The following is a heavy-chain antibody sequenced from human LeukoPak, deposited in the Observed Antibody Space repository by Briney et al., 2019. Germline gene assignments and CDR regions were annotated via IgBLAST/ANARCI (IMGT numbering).Heavy chain of an antibody. J-gene: IGHJ5*02. D-gene: IGHD2-21*02. CDR2: IYYSGNT. V-gene: IGHV4-30-4*07. Sequence: PSQTLSLTCAVSGGSISSGTYSWSWIRQPPGKGLEYIGYIYYSGNTYYNPSLKSRVSLSVDTSKKQFSLKLSSVTAADTAVYFCARIFVVTATVDLWGQGALVTVSS. CDR1: GGSISSGTYS. CDR3: ARIFVVTATVDL.